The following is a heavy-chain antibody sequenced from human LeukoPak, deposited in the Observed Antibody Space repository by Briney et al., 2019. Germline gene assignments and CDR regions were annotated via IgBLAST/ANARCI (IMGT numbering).Heavy chain of an antibody. J-gene: IGHJ4*02. CDR1: GYTFTGYY. Sequence: ASVKVSCKASGYTFTGYYMHWVRQAPGQGLEWMGWINPNSGGTNYAQKFQGRVTKTRDTSISTAYMELSRLRSDDTAVYYCASPTGIAVAGTLLDYWGQGTLVTVSS. CDR3: ASPTGIAVAGTLLDY. D-gene: IGHD6-19*01. V-gene: IGHV1-2*02. CDR2: INPNSGGT.